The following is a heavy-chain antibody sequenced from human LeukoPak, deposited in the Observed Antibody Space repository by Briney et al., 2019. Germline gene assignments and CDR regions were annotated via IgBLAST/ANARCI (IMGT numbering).Heavy chain of an antibody. CDR3: AKEVRVITFGGVIVTPFDY. D-gene: IGHD3-16*02. CDR2: INCSGGST. V-gene: IGHV3-23*01. J-gene: IGHJ4*02. CDR1: GFPFSSYA. Sequence: GGSLRLSFAASGFPFSSYAMSRVRPAPGKGLEWFSAINCSGGSTYYADSVKGRFTISRDKSKHTLYLEMNSLRAEDTAVYYCAKEVRVITFGGVIVTPFDYWGQGTLVTVSS.